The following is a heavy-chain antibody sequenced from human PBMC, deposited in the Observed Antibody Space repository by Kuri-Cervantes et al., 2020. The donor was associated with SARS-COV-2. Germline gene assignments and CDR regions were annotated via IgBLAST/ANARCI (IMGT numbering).Heavy chain of an antibody. V-gene: IGHV3-33*01. D-gene: IGHD4-17*01. CDR1: GFTFSSYG. Sequence: GGSLRLSCAASGFTFSSYGMHWVRQAPGKGLEWVAVIWYDGSNKYYADSVKGRFTISRDNSKNTLYLQMNSLRAEDTAVYYCAREGEAVTTSGLDYWGQGTRVTVSS. J-gene: IGHJ4*02. CDR3: AREGEAVTTSGLDY. CDR2: IWYDGSNK.